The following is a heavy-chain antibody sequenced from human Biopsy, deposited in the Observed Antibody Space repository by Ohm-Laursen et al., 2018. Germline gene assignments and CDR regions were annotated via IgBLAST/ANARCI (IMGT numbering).Heavy chain of an antibody. CDR2: INKDGSVT. D-gene: IGHD2-8*01. J-gene: IGHJ3*01. CDR3: ARDSGGGDSINGWYDALDL. V-gene: IGHV3-7*01. Sequence: SLRLSCTASGFTFIQYWMTWVRQSPGKGLEWVANINKDGSVTNYLDSVKGRFAVSRDNAKNSAYLQMNSLRTEDTAIYYCARDSGGGDSINGWYDALDLWGRGTTVTVSS. CDR1: GFTFIQYW.